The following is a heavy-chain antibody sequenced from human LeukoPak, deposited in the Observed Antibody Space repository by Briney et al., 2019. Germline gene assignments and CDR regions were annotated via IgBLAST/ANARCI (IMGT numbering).Heavy chain of an antibody. CDR3: AMYYYDSSCYYSYYYMDV. V-gene: IGHV1-18*01. CDR1: GYTFTSYG. Sequence: ASVKVSCKASGYTFTSYGISWVRPAPGQGLEWMGWISAYNGNTNYAQKLQGRVTMTTDTSTSTAYMELRSLRSDDTAVYYCAMYYYDSSCYYSYYYMDVWGKGTTVTVSS. J-gene: IGHJ6*03. CDR2: ISAYNGNT. D-gene: IGHD3-22*01.